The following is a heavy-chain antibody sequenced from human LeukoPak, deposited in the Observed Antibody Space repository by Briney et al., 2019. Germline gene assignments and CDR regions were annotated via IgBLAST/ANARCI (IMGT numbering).Heavy chain of an antibody. J-gene: IGHJ4*02. CDR1: GGSISSGDYY. Sequence: SETLSLTCTVSGGSISSGDYYWSWIRQPPGKGPEWIGHIYHSGITYYNPSLKSRVTFLVDTSKNQFSLKVNSVTAADTAVYHCARAGAYSSSWYYFDYWGQGTLVTVSS. V-gene: IGHV4-30-4*08. CDR3: ARAGAYSSSWYYFDY. D-gene: IGHD6-13*01. CDR2: IYHSGIT.